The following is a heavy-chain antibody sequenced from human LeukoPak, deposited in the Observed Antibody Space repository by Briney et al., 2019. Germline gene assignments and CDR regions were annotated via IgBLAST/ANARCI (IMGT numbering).Heavy chain of an antibody. CDR3: ARDNRPGYYGLIDY. CDR1: GFTFSGYA. D-gene: IGHD3-22*01. Sequence: GGSLRLSCAASGFTFSGYAMHWVRQAPGKGLEWVAVISYDGSKEYYADSVKGRFTISRDNSKNTLYLQMNSLRSEDTAVYYCARDNRPGYYGLIDYWGQGTLVTVSS. V-gene: IGHV3-30*04. CDR2: ISYDGSKE. J-gene: IGHJ4*02.